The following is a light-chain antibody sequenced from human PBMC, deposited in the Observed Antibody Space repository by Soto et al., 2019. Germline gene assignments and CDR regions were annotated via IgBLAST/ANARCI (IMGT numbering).Light chain of an antibody. J-gene: IGLJ1*01. Sequence: QSVLTQPASVSDSPGQSITISCTGTSSDLGGSNHVSWYQQHPGKAPKLMIYDVTNRPSGVSHRFSGSKSGSTASLIISGLQAEDEADYYCVSFTSSTTYVFGTGTKLTVL. CDR1: SSDLGGSNH. CDR2: DVT. V-gene: IGLV2-14*01. CDR3: VSFTSSTTYV.